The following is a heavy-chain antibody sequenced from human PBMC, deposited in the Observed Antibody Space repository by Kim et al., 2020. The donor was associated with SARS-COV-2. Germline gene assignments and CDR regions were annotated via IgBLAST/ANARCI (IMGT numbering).Heavy chain of an antibody. D-gene: IGHD1-20*01. CDR1: GGSISSYY. CDR2: IYYSGST. Sequence: SETLSLTCTVSGGSISSYYWSWIRQPPGKGLEWIGYIYYSGSTNYNPSLKSRVTISVDTSKNQFSLKLSSVTAADTAVYYCARHNWRTTWFDPWGQGTLVTVSS. CDR3: ARHNWRTTWFDP. V-gene: IGHV4-59*08. J-gene: IGHJ5*02.